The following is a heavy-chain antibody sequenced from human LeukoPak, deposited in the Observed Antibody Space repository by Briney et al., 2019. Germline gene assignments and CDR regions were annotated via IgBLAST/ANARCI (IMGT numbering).Heavy chain of an antibody. CDR3: ARSDGSGSYPY. CDR2: INPNTGGT. D-gene: IGHD3-10*01. Sequence: ASVKVSCKASGYTFTVYYMQWVRQAPGQGLEWMGWINPNTGGTNYAQKFLGRVTMTRDTSISTAYMELSRLRSDDTAVFYCARSDGSGSYPYWGQGTLVTXSS. V-gene: IGHV1-2*02. CDR1: GYTFTVYY. J-gene: IGHJ4*02.